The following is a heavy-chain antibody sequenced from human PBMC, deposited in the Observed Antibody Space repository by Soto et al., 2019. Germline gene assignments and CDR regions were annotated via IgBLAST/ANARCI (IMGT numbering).Heavy chain of an antibody. D-gene: IGHD3-3*01. Sequence: SVKVSCKASGGTFSSYAISWVRQAPGQGLEWMGGIIPIFGTAKYAQKFQGRVTITADESTSTAYMELSSLRSEDTAVYYCARKSRTSGYKRGYYGMDVWGQGTTVTVSS. CDR2: IIPIFGTA. CDR3: ARKSRTSGYKRGYYGMDV. CDR1: GGTFSSYA. J-gene: IGHJ6*02. V-gene: IGHV1-69*13.